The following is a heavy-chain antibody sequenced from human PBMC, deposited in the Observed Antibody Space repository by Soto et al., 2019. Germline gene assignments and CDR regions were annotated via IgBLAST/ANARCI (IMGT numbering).Heavy chain of an antibody. J-gene: IGHJ4*02. CDR3: TTVEIQLWPRGYYGIDY. V-gene: IGHV3-15*01. Sequence: PGGSLRLSCAASGFTFSNAWMSWVRQAPGKGLEWVGRIKSKTDGGTTDYAAPVKGRFTISRDDSKNTLYLQMNSLKTEDTAVYYCTTVEIQLWPRGYYGIDYWGQGTLVTVSS. CDR2: IKSKTDGGTT. CDR1: GFTFSNAW. D-gene: IGHD5-18*01.